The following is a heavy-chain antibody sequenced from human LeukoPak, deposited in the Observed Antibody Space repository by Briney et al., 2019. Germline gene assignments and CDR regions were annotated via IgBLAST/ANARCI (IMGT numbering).Heavy chain of an antibody. V-gene: IGHV3-64D*06. D-gene: IGHD6-6*01. Sequence: PGGSLRLSCSASRFTFSSYAMHWVRQAPGKGLEYVSAISSNGGSTYYADSVKGRFTISRDNSKNTLYLQMSSLRAEDTAVYYCVKDEQQLVAFGYFDYWGQGTLVTVSS. CDR2: ISSNGGST. CDR1: RFTFSSYA. J-gene: IGHJ4*02. CDR3: VKDEQQLVAFGYFDY.